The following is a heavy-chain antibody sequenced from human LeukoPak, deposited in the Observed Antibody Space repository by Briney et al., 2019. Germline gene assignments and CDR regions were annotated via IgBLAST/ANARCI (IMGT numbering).Heavy chain of an antibody. J-gene: IGHJ4*02. CDR1: EFAFSTYN. D-gene: IGHD4-23*01. V-gene: IGHV3-48*02. Sequence: PGGSLRLSCAASEFAFSTYNMNWVRQVPGKGLEWVSYISTGSSTTYYADSVKGRFTISRDNVENSLYLQMNSLRDEDTAVYYCARVAAGYSVNYFDYWGQGTLVTVSS. CDR3: ARVAAGYSVNYFDY. CDR2: ISTGSSTT.